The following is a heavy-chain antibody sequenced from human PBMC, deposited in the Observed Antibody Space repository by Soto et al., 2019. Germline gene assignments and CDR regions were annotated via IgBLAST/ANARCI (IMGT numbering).Heavy chain of an antibody. CDR1: GFTFSSYA. J-gene: IGHJ6*02. CDR3: AKDHELRFLEWLFVVGGMDV. CDR2: ISGSGGST. V-gene: IGHV3-23*01. Sequence: PGGSLRLSCAVSGFTFSSYAMSWVRQAPGKGLEWVSAISGSGGSTYYADSVKGRFTISRDNSKNTLYLQMNSLRAEDTAVYYCAKDHELRFLEWLFVVGGMDVWGQGTTVTVSS. D-gene: IGHD3-3*01.